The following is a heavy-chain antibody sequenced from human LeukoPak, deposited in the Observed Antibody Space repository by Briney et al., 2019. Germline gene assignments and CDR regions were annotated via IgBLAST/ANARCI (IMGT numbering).Heavy chain of an antibody. Sequence: QPGGSLRLSCAASGLIFSNYWMTWVRQAPGKGLEWVANINMDGSKENYVDSVKVRFTISRDNAKNSLYLRMNSLRAEDTAVYYCTRDRWIDYWGQGTLVTVSS. CDR1: GLIFSNYW. J-gene: IGHJ4*02. CDR3: TRDRWIDY. D-gene: IGHD3-16*02. CDR2: INMDGSKE. V-gene: IGHV3-7*01.